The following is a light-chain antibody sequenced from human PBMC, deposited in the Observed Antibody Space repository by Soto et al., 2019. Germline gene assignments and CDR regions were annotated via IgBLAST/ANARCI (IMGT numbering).Light chain of an antibody. Sequence: QYVLTQPASVSGAPGQSVSISCTGTTSNLGAGYDVHWYQHLPGTAPTLLISDNTNRPSGVPDRFSGSKSGSSASLAISGLQSEDEADYYCQSYDNSLRAYVFGPGTKLTVL. V-gene: IGLV1-40*01. CDR1: TSNLGAGYD. CDR3: QSYDNSLRAYV. J-gene: IGLJ1*01. CDR2: DNT.